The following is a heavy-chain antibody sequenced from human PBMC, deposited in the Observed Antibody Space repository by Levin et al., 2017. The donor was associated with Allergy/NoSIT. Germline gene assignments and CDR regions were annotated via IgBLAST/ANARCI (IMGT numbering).Heavy chain of an antibody. CDR1: GGSISSNNYY. CDR3: ARGTRLYSRNYYLGGLFDY. CDR2: IYYSGST. Sequence: PSETLSLTCTVSGGSISSNNYYWGWIRQPPGTGLEWIGSIYYSGSTYYNPSLKSRVTISVDTSKNQFSLKLSSVTAADTAVYYCARGTRLYSRNYYLGGLFDYWGQGTLVTVSS. J-gene: IGHJ4*02. D-gene: IGHD1-26*01. V-gene: IGHV4-39*07.